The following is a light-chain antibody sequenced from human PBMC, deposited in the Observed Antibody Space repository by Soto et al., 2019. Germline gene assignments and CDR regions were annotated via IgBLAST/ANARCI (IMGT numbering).Light chain of an antibody. Sequence: QSALTQPASVSGSPGQSITISCTGTSSDVGSYNYVSWYQQHPGKAPKLMIYDVSNRPSGVSNRFSGSKSGNTASLTISGLQAEDEADYYCSSYTSSSTLVVLGGGTKLTVL. V-gene: IGLV2-14*01. CDR1: SSDVGSYNY. CDR3: SSYTSSSTLVV. CDR2: DVS. J-gene: IGLJ2*01.